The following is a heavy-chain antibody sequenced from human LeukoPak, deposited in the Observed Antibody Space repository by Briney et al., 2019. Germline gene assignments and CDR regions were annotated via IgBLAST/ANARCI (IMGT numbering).Heavy chain of an antibody. D-gene: IGHD4-17*01. V-gene: IGHV4-59*08. CDR1: GGSISSYH. CDR2: IYYSGST. J-gene: IGHJ4*02. Sequence: SETLSLTCTVSGGSISSYHWSWIRQPPGKGLECIGYIYYSGSTNYNPSLKSRVTISVDTSKNHISLRLKSVTAADTAVYYCARHIDDYGDANFDSWGQGTLVTVSS. CDR3: ARHIDDYGDANFDS.